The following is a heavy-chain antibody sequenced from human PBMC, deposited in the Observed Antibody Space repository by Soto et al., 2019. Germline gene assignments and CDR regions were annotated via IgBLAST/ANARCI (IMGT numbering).Heavy chain of an antibody. Sequence: SVKVSCKASGGTFSSYIISWVRQAPGQGLEWMGRIIPILGIANYAQKFQGRVTITADKSTSTAYMELSSLRSEDTAVYYCEVYSSSGPFLYLDFWGKGTTVPVSS. CDR2: IIPILGIA. CDR3: EVYSSSGPFLYLDF. D-gene: IGHD6-13*01. J-gene: IGHJ6*03. V-gene: IGHV1-69*02. CDR1: GGTFSSYI.